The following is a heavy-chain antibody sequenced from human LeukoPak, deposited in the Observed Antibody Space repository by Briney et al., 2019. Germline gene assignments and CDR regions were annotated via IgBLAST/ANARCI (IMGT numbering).Heavy chain of an antibody. J-gene: IGHJ4*02. CDR3: ARDAIVGATYFDY. V-gene: IGHV4-61*02. CDR1: GGSISSGSCY. Sequence: PSETLSLTCTVSGGSISSGSCYWGWIRQPAGKGLEWIGRIYTSGSTNYNPSLKSRVTISVDTSKNQFSLKLSSVTAADTAVYYRARDAIVGATYFDYWGLGTLVTVSS. D-gene: IGHD1-26*01. CDR2: IYTSGST.